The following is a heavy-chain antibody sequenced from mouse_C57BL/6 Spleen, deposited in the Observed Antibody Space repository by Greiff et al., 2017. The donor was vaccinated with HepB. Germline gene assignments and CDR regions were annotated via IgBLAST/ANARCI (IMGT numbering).Heavy chain of an antibody. J-gene: IGHJ4*01. D-gene: IGHD2-4*01. V-gene: IGHV1-63*01. CDR1: GYTFTNYW. CDR2: IYPGGGYT. CDR3: ARGLRQGAMDY. Sequence: VKLQQSGAELVRPGTSVKMSCKASGYTFTNYWIGWAKQRPGHGLEWIGDIYPGGGYTNYNEKFKGKATLTADKSSSTAYMQFSSLTSEDSAIYYCARGLRQGAMDYWGQGTSVTVSS.